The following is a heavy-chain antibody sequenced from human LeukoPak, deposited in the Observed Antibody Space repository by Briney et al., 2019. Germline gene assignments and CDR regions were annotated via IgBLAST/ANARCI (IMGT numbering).Heavy chain of an antibody. CDR2: INHSGST. Sequence: SETLSLTCTVSGGSISSYYWSWIRQPPGKGLEWIGEINHSGSTNYNPSLKSRVTISVDTSKNQFSLKLSSVTAADTAVYYCARERYSSSYYYYYYMDVWGKGTTVTVSS. J-gene: IGHJ6*03. CDR1: GGSISSYY. CDR3: ARERYSSSYYYYYYMDV. D-gene: IGHD6-13*01. V-gene: IGHV4-34*01.